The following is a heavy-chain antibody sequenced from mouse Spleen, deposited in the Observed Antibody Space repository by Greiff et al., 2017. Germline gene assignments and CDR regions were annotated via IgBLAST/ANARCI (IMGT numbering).Heavy chain of an antibody. J-gene: IGHJ2*01. CDR2: INSNGGST. CDR1: GFTFSSYY. CDR3: ARGGGSSFYYFDY. V-gene: IGHV5-6-2*01. Sequence: EVKLVESGGGLVKLGGSLKLSCAASGFTFSSYYMSWVRQTPEKRLELVAAINSNGGSTYYPDTVKGRFTISRDNAKNTLYLQMSSLKSEDTALYYCARGGGSSFYYFDYWGQGTTLTVSS. D-gene: IGHD1-1*01.